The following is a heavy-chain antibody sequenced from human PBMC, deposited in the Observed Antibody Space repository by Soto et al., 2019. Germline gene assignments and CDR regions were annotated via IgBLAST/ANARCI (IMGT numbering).Heavy chain of an antibody. CDR3: LRPQYDSNTFYSFFDF. V-gene: IGHV4-61*07. CDR2: IYNTGTT. Sequence: GKGLEWIGYIYNTGTTNYNPSLKSRVTISIDTSKNQFSLKVSSVTAADTAVYFCLRPQYDSNTFYSFFDFWGQGT. J-gene: IGHJ4*02. D-gene: IGHD3-22*01.